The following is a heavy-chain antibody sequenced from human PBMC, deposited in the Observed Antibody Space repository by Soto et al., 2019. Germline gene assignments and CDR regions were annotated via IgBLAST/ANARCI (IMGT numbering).Heavy chain of an antibody. D-gene: IGHD3-22*01. CDR3: ARDGVESGCPEYFRP. J-gene: IGHJ1*01. CDR2: IYSGGST. V-gene: IGHV3-53*01. CDR1: GFTVSSNY. Sequence: EVQLVESGGGLIQPGGSLRLSCAASGFTVSSNYMSWVRQAPGKGLEWVSVIYSGGSTYYADSVQGRFTISRDNSKNTLYLQMNSLRAEDTAVYYCARDGVESGCPEYFRPWGQGTLVTVSS.